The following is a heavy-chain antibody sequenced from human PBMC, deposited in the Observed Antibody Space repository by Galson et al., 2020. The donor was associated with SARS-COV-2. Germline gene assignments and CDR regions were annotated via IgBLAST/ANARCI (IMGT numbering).Heavy chain of an antibody. V-gene: IGHV3-11*01. J-gene: IGHJ4*02. CDR1: GFIFSDYY. CDR3: ARDGKRPDH. Sequence: SLRLSCAASGFIFSDYYMSWIRQAPGKGLEWVSSISSSGRTKYYADSVKGRFTTSRDNAKNSLYLQMNSLRAEDTAIYYCARDGKRPDHWGKGTLATVSS. D-gene: IGHD1-1*01. CDR2: ISSSGRTK.